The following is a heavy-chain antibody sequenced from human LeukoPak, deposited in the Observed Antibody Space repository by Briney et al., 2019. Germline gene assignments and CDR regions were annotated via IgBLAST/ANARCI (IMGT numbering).Heavy chain of an antibody. CDR1: GFTFSDYY. V-gene: IGHV3-11*01. CDR3: AKDRVVTATPNWFDP. J-gene: IGHJ5*02. CDR2: ISGGSRTI. D-gene: IGHD2-21*02. Sequence: GGSLRLSCAASGFTFSDYYMTWIRQAPGKGLEWVSSISGGSRTINYADSVKGRFTISRDNSKNTLYLQMNSLRAEDTAVYYCAKDRVVTATPNWFDPWGQGTLVTVSS.